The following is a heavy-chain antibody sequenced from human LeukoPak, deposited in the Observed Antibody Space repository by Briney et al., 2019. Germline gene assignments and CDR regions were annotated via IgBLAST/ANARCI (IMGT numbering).Heavy chain of an antibody. D-gene: IGHD3-10*01. J-gene: IGHJ6*03. V-gene: IGHV4-61*02. CDR1: GGSISSGSYY. CDR3: ARYYYGSGRNYMDV. CDR2: IYTSGST. Sequence: SETLSLTCTVSGGSISSGSYYWSWIRQPAGKGLEWIGRIYTSGSTNYNPSLKSRVTISVDTSKNQFSLKLSSVTAADTAVYYCARYYYGSGRNYMDVWGKGTTVTVSS.